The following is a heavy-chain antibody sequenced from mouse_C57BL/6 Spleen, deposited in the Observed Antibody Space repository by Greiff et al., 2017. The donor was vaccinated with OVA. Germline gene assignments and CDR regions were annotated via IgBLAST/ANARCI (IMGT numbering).Heavy chain of an antibody. V-gene: IGHV3-1*01. D-gene: IGHD2-4*01. CDR3: ARNYDGYWYFDV. Sequence: EVKLEESGPGMVKPSQSLSLTCTVTGYSITSGYDWHWIRHFPGNKLEWMGYISYSGSTNYNPSLKSRISITHDTSKNHFFLKLNSVTTEDTATYYCARNYDGYWYFDVWGTGTTVTVSS. CDR1: GYSITSGYD. CDR2: ISYSGST. J-gene: IGHJ1*03.